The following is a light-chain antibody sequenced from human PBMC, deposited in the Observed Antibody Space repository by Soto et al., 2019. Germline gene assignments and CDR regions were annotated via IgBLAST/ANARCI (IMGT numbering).Light chain of an antibody. V-gene: IGLV2-11*01. CDR3: FPYAGSYTFV. Sequence: QSALTQPRSVSGSPGQSVTISCTGTSSDVGGYSYVSWYQQHPGKAPKLMIYDVTTRPSGIPDRFSGSKSGNTASLTISGLQAEDEADYYCFPYAGSYTFVFGTGTKLTVL. CDR2: DVT. J-gene: IGLJ1*01. CDR1: SSDVGGYSY.